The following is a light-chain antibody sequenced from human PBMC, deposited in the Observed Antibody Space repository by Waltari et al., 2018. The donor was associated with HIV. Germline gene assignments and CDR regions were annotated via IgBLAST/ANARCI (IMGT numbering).Light chain of an antibody. J-gene: IGKJ4*01. CDR1: QHINNY. V-gene: IGKV1-39*01. Sequence: DIQMTQSPSYLSASVGDRVTITCRASQHINNYVSWYQQKPGKAPKLLMYSASSLQSAVPPRFSGSGDGTDFTLTISNLQPDDFGTYYGHQSYNNPFTFGVGTKVDI. CDR2: SAS. CDR3: HQSYNNPFT.